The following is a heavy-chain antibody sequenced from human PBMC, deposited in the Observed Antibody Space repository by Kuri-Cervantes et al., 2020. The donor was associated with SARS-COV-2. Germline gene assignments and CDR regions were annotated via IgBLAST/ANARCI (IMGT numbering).Heavy chain of an antibody. CDR3: ARHGYYDFWSGYYNPLDY. V-gene: IGHV4-39*01. CDR2: IFYSGST. CDR1: GAPISSSNYC. J-gene: IGHJ4*02. D-gene: IGHD3-3*01. Sequence: ESLKISCTVSGAPISSSNYCWGWIRQPPGKGLEWIGTIFYSGSTYYNPSLKSRVTLSVDTSKNQFSLKLSSVTAADTAVYYCARHGYYDFWSGYYNPLDYWGQGTLVTVSS.